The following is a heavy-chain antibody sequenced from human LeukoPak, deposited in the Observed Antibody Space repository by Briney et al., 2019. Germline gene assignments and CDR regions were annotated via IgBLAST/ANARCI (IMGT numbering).Heavy chain of an antibody. CDR1: GFTFSTYS. Sequence: GGSLRLSCAVSGFTFSTYSMNWVRQVPGKGLEWVSSISGSSSYIYYADSVKGRFTISRDSATNSLDLQMNSLRAEDTAAYYCARDYYGDFYFDYWGQGTLVTVSS. V-gene: IGHV3-21*01. J-gene: IGHJ4*02. CDR2: ISGSSSYI. CDR3: ARDYYGDFYFDY. D-gene: IGHD4-17*01.